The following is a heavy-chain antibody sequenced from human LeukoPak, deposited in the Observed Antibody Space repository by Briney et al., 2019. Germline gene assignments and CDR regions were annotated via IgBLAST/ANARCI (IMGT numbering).Heavy chain of an antibody. J-gene: IGHJ4*02. V-gene: IGHV1-8*01. CDR1: GYTFTSYD. Sequence: ASVRVSCKASGYTFTSYDINWVRQATGQGLEWMGWMNPNSGNTGYAQKFRGRVTMTRNTSISTAYMELSSLRSEDTAVYYCARNGWFGELPNFDYWGQGTLVTVSS. D-gene: IGHD3-10*01. CDR3: ARNGWFGELPNFDY. CDR2: MNPNSGNT.